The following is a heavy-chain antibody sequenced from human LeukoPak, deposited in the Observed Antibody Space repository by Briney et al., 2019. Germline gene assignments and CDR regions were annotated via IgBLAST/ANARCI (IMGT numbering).Heavy chain of an antibody. CDR1: GGSISSSSYY. Sequence: SETLSLTCTVSGGSISSSSYYWGRIRQPPGKGLEWIGSIYYSGSTYYNPSLKSRVTISLDTSKNQFSLNLSSVTAADTAVYYCARRWVYDKRAFDAWGQGTMVTVSS. V-gene: IGHV4-39*07. D-gene: IGHD3-16*01. CDR3: ARRWVYDKRAFDA. J-gene: IGHJ3*01. CDR2: IYYSGST.